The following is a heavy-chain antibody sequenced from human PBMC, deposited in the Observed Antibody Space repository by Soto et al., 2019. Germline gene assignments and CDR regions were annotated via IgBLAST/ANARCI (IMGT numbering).Heavy chain of an antibody. CDR2: IYHSGKP. D-gene: IGHD1-26*01. V-gene: IGHV4-39*01. Sequence: PSETLSLTCTVSGDSITSGSYYWGWIRQPPGKGLEWIGSIYHSGKPYYNPSLASRVSISVDTSKNQVSLKLISVTAADTALYFCARRGRGSPLIDYGIDVWGQGTTVTVSS. CDR3: ARRGRGSPLIDYGIDV. CDR1: GDSITSGSYY. J-gene: IGHJ6*02.